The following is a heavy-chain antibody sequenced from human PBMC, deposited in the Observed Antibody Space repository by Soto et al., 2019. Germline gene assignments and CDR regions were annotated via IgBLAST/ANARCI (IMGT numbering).Heavy chain of an antibody. CDR3: ARDGYCSGGSCYSVPVFDF. CDR2: IWYDGNNK. J-gene: IGHJ4*02. V-gene: IGHV3-33*01. D-gene: IGHD2-15*01. CDR1: GFTFSNYG. Sequence: GGSLRLSCAASGFTFSNYGMHWVRQAPGKGLEWVALIWYDGNNKYYADSVKGRFTISRDNSKNTLYLQMNSLRAEDTAVYYCARDGYCSGGSCYSVPVFDFWGQGTLVTVSS.